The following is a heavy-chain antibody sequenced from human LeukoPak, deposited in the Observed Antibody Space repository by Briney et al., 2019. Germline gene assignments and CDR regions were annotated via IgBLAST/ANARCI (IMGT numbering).Heavy chain of an antibody. V-gene: IGHV5-51*01. J-gene: IGHJ4*02. Sequence: GESLKISCKGSGYTFTSYWIVWVRQMPGKGLEWMGIIYPGDSDTRYNPSFQGQVTISADKSISSAYLQWNSLKASDTAMYYCARLRDNWEDYWGQGTLVTVSS. CDR2: IYPGDSDT. CDR1: GYTFTSYW. D-gene: IGHD1-20*01. CDR3: ARLRDNWEDY.